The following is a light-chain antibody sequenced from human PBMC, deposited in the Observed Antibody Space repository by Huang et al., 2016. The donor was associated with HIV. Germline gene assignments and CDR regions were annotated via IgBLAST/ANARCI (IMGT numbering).Light chain of an antibody. CDR1: PSISSSN. CDR2: GAS. Sequence: ESVLTQSPGTLSLSPGERATLSCRASPSISSSNLAWYQQKPGQAPRLLIYGASSRATGIPDRFSGSGSGTDFTLTISRLEPEDFAAYYCQQYAGSFGQGIKLEIK. J-gene: IGKJ2*01. V-gene: IGKV3-20*01. CDR3: QQYAGS.